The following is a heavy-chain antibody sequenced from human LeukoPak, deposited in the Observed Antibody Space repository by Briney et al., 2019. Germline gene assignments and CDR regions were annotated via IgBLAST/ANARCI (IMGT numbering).Heavy chain of an antibody. CDR1: GGSIRISNYY. J-gene: IGHJ4*02. Sequence: PSETLSLTCTVSGGSIRISNYYWGWIRQPPGKGLEWIASVYYTGTTYYNPSLRSRVTLFVETSKHQFSLRLTSVTAADTAVYYCARHSNYASGSFAKGLFDYWGQGTLVTVSS. CDR2: VYYTGTT. CDR3: ARHSNYASGSFAKGLFDY. V-gene: IGHV4-39*01. D-gene: IGHD3-10*01.